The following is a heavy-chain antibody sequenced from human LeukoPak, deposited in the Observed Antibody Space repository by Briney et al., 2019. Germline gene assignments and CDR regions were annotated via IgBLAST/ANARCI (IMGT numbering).Heavy chain of an antibody. V-gene: IGHV4-39*01. CDR3: ASQGGPPRLWFREDDKENWFDP. Sequence: SETLSLTCTVSGGSISSSSYYWGWIRQPPGKGLEWIGSIYYSGSTYYNPSLKSRVTISVDTSKNQFSLKLSSVTAADTAVYYCASQGGPPRLWFREDDKENWFDPWGQGTLVTVSS. CDR1: GGSISSSSYY. CDR2: IYYSGST. D-gene: IGHD3-10*01. J-gene: IGHJ5*02.